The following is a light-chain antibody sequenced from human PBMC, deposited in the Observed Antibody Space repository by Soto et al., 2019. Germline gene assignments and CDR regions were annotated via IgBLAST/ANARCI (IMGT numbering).Light chain of an antibody. J-gene: IGKJ2*03. CDR1: QSLLHSNGYKY. Sequence: DVVMTQSPLSLPVTPGEPASISCRSSQSLLHSNGYKYLDWYLQRPGQSPQLLIYLGSNRASGVPDRFSGSGSGTHFTLKISRVEAEDVGVYYCMQALQTPMYSFGQGTK. CDR2: LGS. V-gene: IGKV2-28*01. CDR3: MQALQTPMYS.